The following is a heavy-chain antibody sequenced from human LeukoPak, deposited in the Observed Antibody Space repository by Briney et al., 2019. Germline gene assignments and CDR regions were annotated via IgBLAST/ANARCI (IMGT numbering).Heavy chain of an antibody. V-gene: IGHV3-23*01. CDR2: LSGSGAGT. D-gene: IGHD3-3*01. J-gene: IGHJ4*02. Sequence: GGSLRLSCAASGFTFSDYALGWVRQAPGRGLEWVATLSGSGAGTYYSDSVQGRFTISRDDSKRTLFLQMNSLRAEETAFYYCAKAELGVDTFFDYWGQGTLVTVSS. CDR1: GFTFSDYA. CDR3: AKAELGVDTFFDY.